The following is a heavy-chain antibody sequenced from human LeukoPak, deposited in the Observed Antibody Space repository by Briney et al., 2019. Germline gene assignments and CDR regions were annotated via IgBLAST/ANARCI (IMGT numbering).Heavy chain of an antibody. CDR3: ARGIYNDFWSGTTMDV. CDR2: IYYSGST. Sequence: SETLFLTCTVSGGSISSYYWSWIRQPPGKGLEWIGYIYYSGSTNYNPSLKSRVTISVDTSKDQFSLKLSSVTAADTAVYYCARGIYNDFWSGTTMDVWGKGTTVTVSS. V-gene: IGHV4-59*08. D-gene: IGHD3-3*01. J-gene: IGHJ6*03. CDR1: GGSISSYY.